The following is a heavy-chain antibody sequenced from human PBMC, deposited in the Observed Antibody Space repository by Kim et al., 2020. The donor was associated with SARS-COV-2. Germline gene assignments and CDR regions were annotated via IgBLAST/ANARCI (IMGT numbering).Heavy chain of an antibody. V-gene: IGHV4-59*01. CDR3: ARVNGDYAFYGMDV. J-gene: IGHJ6*02. CDR2: IYYSGST. D-gene: IGHD4-17*01. CDR1: GGSISSYY. Sequence: SETLSLTCTVSGGSISSYYWSWIRQPPGKGLEWIGYIYYSGSTNYNPSLKSRVTISVDTSKNQFSLKLSSVTAADTAVYYCARVNGDYAFYGMDVWGQGTTVTVSS.